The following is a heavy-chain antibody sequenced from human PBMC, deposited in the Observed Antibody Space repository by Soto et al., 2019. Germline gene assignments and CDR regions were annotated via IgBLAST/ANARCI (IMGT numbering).Heavy chain of an antibody. Sequence: PGGSLRLSCVVSGFTVSSSNYMSWVRQAPGKGLEYVSAISSYGGSTYYANSVKGRFTISRDNSKNTLYLQMGSLRAEDMAVYYCARDPDSSGYYYFDYWGQGTLVTVSS. D-gene: IGHD3-22*01. J-gene: IGHJ4*02. CDR3: ARDPDSSGYYYFDY. CDR2: ISSYGGST. CDR1: GFTVSSSNY. V-gene: IGHV3-64*01.